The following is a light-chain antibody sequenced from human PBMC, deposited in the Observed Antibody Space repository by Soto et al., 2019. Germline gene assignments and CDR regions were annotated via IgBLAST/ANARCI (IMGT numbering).Light chain of an antibody. CDR3: QQYDGSPRT. CDR2: DVS. Sequence: EIVLTQSPGTLSLSPGERATITCRASQAIGHSYLAWYQQKHGQAPRLLIYDVSSRVTGIPDRFSGSGFETDFTLTISRLEPEDFAVYYCQQYDGSPRTFGQGTKVEIK. J-gene: IGKJ1*01. CDR1: QAIGHSY. V-gene: IGKV3-20*01.